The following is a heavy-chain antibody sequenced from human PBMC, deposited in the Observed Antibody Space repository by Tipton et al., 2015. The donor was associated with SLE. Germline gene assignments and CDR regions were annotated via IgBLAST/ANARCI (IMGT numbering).Heavy chain of an antibody. J-gene: IGHJ4*02. Sequence: TLSLTCTVSGGSISSSSYYWGWIRQPPGKGLEWIGSIYYSGSTYYNPSLKSRVTISVDTSKNQFSLKLSSVTAADTAVYYCARGGMVRGVIDYWGQGTLVTVSS. V-gene: IGHV4-39*01. D-gene: IGHD3-10*01. CDR2: IYYSGST. CDR1: GGSISSSSYY. CDR3: ARGGMVRGVIDY.